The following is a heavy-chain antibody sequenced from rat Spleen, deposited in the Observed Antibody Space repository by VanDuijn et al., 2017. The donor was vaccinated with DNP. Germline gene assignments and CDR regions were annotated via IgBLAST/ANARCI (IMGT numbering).Heavy chain of an antibody. V-gene: IGHV5-46*01. CDR3: AESYGYYFDY. J-gene: IGHJ2*01. CDR1: GFTFSSFP. CDR2: ITTAGGHA. Sequence: EVQLVESGGGLVQPGRSMKLSCAASGFTFSSFPMAWVRQAPTKGLEWVASITTAGGHAYYRDSVKGRFTISRDNAKNTQYLQMDSLRSEDMATYYCAESYGYYFDYWGQGVMVTVSS. D-gene: IGHD1-11*01.